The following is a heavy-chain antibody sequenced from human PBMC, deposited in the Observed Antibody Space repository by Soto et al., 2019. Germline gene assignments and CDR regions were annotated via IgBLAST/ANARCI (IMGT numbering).Heavy chain of an antibody. V-gene: IGHV1-46*01. CDR1: GYTFTSYY. CDR2: IKPSGGST. J-gene: IGHJ4*02. Sequence: AAVTVSCQATGYTFTSYYMHWVRQAPGQGLEWMGIIKPSGGSTSYAQKFQGRVTMSRDTSTSTVYMEMSSLRSEDTAVYYCARGLGQKGGEGFDYWGQGTLVTVSS. D-gene: IGHD2-15*01. CDR3: ARGLGQKGGEGFDY.